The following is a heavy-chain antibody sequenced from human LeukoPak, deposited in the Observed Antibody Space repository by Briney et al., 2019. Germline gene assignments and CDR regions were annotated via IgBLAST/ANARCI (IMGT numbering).Heavy chain of an antibody. D-gene: IGHD3-22*01. CDR1: GGSISSYY. CDR3: ARAYYYDSSGPGD. Sequence: SETLSLTCTVSGGSISSYYWSWIRQPPGKGLEWIGYIYYSGSTYYNPSLKSRVIISVDTSKNQFSLKLSSVTAADTAVYYCARAYYYDSSGPGDWGQGTLVTVSS. CDR2: IYYSGST. V-gene: IGHV4-59*08. J-gene: IGHJ4*02.